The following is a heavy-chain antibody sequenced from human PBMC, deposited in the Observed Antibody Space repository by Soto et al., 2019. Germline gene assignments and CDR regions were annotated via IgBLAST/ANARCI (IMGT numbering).Heavy chain of an antibody. CDR3: ARPPLGVLTGYFDL. CDR1: GYTFNNYP. V-gene: IGHV1-3*04. CDR2: INTGNGYT. Sequence: QVQLVQSGAEVKRPGASVKVSCKASGYTFNNYPIHWVRQAPGQRLEWLGWINTGNGYTQYSQKFQGRVTITTDTYATTAYMELSSLRSEDTAVYYCARPPLGVLTGYFDLWGRGTLVTVSS. J-gene: IGHJ2*01. D-gene: IGHD3-16*01.